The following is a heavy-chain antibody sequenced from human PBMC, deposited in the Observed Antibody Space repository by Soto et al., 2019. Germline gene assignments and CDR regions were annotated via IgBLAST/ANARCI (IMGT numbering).Heavy chain of an antibody. CDR2: MSGSGGRT. Sequence: EVQLLESGGGLVQPGGSLRLSCTASGFTLSSYAMSWVRQAPGKGLEWVSGMSGSGGRTNYADSVKGRFTISRDNSKNTLSLQMNNLRAEDMAVYSCAKDTLGAKYSSPTTAWGQGTLVTVSS. V-gene: IGHV3-23*01. D-gene: IGHD6-6*01. CDR3: AKDTLGAKYSSPTTA. J-gene: IGHJ4*02. CDR1: GFTLSSYA.